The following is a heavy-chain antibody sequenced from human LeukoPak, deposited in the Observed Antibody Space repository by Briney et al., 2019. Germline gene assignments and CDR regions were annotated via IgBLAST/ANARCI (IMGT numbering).Heavy chain of an antibody. V-gene: IGHV5-51*01. CDR3: ARRVKLSSGTHQFDF. CDR2: IYPSDSDT. CDR1: GYSFTSYW. J-gene: IGHJ4*02. Sequence: GESLKISCQGSGYSFTSYWIAWVRQMLGKGLESMGIIYPSDSDTRYSPSFQGQVTISADKSISTAYLQWSSLQASDTAMYYCARRVKLSSGTHQFDFWGQGTLVTVSS. D-gene: IGHD3-10*01.